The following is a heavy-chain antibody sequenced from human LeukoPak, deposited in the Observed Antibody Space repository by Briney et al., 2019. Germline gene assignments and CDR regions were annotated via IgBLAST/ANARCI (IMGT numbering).Heavy chain of an antibody. D-gene: IGHD3-22*01. V-gene: IGHV1-18*01. CDR3: ARAADYYDSSGYYIYYYMDV. CDR1: GYTFTSYG. Sequence: ASVKVSCKASGYTFTSYGISWVRQAPGQGLEWMGWISAYNGNTNYAQKLQGRVTITTDTSTSTAYMELRSLRSDDTAVYYCARAADYYDSSGYYIYYYMDVWGKGTTVTVSS. J-gene: IGHJ6*03. CDR2: ISAYNGNT.